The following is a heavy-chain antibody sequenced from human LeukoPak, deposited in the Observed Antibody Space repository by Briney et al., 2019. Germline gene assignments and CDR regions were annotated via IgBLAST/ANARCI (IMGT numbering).Heavy chain of an antibody. CDR3: ARVSSAHNYYYYYGMDV. V-gene: IGHV4-31*11. CDR2: IYYSGST. Sequence: SETLSLTCAVYGGSFSGYYWSWIRQHPGKGLEWIGCIYYSGSTYYNPSLKSRVTISVDTSKNQFSLKLSSVTAADTAVYYCARVSSAHNYYYYYGMDVWGQGTTVTVSS. CDR1: GGSFSGYY. J-gene: IGHJ6*02.